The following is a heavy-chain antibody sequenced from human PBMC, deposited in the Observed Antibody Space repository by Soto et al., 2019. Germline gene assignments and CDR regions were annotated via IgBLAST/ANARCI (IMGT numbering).Heavy chain of an antibody. Sequence: PSETLSLTCAVSGGSISSSNWWSWVRQPPGKGLEWIGEIYHSGSTNYNPSLKSRVTISVDKSKNQFSLKLSSVTAADTAVYYCARDTPYYYDSSGLDYWGQGTLVTVS. J-gene: IGHJ4*02. CDR1: GGSISSSNW. D-gene: IGHD3-22*01. V-gene: IGHV4-4*02. CDR3: ARDTPYYYDSSGLDY. CDR2: IYHSGST.